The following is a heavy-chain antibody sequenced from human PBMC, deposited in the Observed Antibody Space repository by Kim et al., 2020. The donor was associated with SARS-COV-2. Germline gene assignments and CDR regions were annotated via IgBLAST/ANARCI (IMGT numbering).Heavy chain of an antibody. CDR3: ARGYYYDSSGYFDDAFDI. V-gene: IGHV4-31*02. D-gene: IGHD3-22*01. Sequence: KSRVTISVDTSKNQCSLKLSSVTAADTAVYYCARGYYYDSSGYFDDAFDIWGQGTMVTVSS. J-gene: IGHJ3*02.